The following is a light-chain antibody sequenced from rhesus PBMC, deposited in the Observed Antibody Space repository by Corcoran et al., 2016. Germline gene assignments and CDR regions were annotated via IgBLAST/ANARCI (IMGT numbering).Light chain of an antibody. J-gene: IGKJ1*01. CDR1: QSVGNY. CDR2: GAS. Sequence: ETMVTQSPATLSLSPGERATLSCRASQSVGNYLAWYQQKPGQAPRLLIYGASTRATGIPDRFSGSGSGTDFILTINRLAPEDVGVYYCQQSTNLWTFGQGTRVEI. V-gene: IGKV3-24*04. CDR3: QQSTNLWT.